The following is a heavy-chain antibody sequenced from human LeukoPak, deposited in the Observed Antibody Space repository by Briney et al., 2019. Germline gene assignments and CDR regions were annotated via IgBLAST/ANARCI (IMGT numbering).Heavy chain of an antibody. CDR3: ARDSGGYSYGYDAFDI. Sequence: GGSLRLSCAASGFTFDDYAMHWVRQAPGKGLEWVSGISWNSGSIGYADSVKGRFTISRDNAKNSLYLQMNSLRAEDTAVYYCARDSGGYSYGYDAFDIWGQGTMVTVSS. V-gene: IGHV3-9*01. J-gene: IGHJ3*02. D-gene: IGHD5-18*01. CDR2: ISWNSGSI. CDR1: GFTFDDYA.